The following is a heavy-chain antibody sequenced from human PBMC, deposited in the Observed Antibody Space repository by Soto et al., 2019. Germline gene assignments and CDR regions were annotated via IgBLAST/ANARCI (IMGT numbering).Heavy chain of an antibody. V-gene: IGHV4-39*01. CDR3: ARLYGYCIRNSCHGHYAMDV. Sequence: SETLSLTCSVSGASLISGEHYWSWIRQAPGKGLEWIGRFYYTGITDYNPSLNSRVTVSVDTSKNQFSLKLTSVTAADTAVYYCARLYGYCIRNSCHGHYAMDVWGQGTTVTVSS. CDR2: FYYTGIT. CDR1: GASLISGEHY. J-gene: IGHJ6*02. D-gene: IGHD2-2*01.